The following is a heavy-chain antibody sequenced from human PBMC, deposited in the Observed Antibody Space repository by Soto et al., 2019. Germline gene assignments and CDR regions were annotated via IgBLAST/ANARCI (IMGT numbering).Heavy chain of an antibody. V-gene: IGHV4-34*01. Sequence: SETLSLTCAVYGGSFSGYYWSWIRQPPGKGLEWIGEINHSGSTNYNPSLKSRATISVDTSKNQFSLKLSSVTAADTAVYYCARVAARDFYYYDYGMDVWGQGTTVTVSS. J-gene: IGHJ6*02. CDR3: ARVAARDFYYYDYGMDV. CDR1: GGSFSGYY. CDR2: INHSGST. D-gene: IGHD5-18*01.